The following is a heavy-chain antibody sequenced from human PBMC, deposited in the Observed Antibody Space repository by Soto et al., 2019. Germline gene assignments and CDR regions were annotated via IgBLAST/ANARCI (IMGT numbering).Heavy chain of an antibody. D-gene: IGHD3-3*01. Sequence: QVQLVESGGGVVQPGRSLRLSCAASGFTFSSYAMHWVRQAPGKGLEWVAVISYDGSNKYYADSVKGRFTIYRDNSKNTLYLQTNSLSTEATAVYYCPSNDDFWSGYYISYYYRMDVWGQGTTVTVSS. J-gene: IGHJ6*02. V-gene: IGHV3-30-3*01. CDR1: GFTFSSYA. CDR2: ISYDGSNK. CDR3: PSNDDFWSGYYISYYYRMDV.